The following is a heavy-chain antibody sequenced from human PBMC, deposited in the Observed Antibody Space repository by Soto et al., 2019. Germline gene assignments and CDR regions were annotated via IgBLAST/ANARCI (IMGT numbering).Heavy chain of an antibody. V-gene: IGHV3-23*01. D-gene: IGHD6-19*01. J-gene: IGHJ4*02. CDR1: GFTFSSYA. Sequence: LRPYCAASGFTFSSYAMSWVRQAPGKGLEWVSAISGSGGSTYHADSVKGRFTISRDNSKNTLYLEMNSLRAEDTAVYYCARDSWYSSAGLSYSWGQGTLVTVSS. CDR3: ARDSWYSSAGLSYS. CDR2: ISGSGGST.